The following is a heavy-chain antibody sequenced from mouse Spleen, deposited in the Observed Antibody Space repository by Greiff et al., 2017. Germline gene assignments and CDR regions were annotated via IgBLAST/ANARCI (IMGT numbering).Heavy chain of an antibody. CDR3: TTGTTVVEGY. V-gene: IGHV14-4*01. J-gene: IGHJ2*01. CDR2: IDPENGDT. Sequence: VQLKESGAELVRPGASVKLSCTASGFNFTDDYMHWVKQRPEQGLEWIGWIDPENGDTEYDSKFQGKATITADTSSNTAYLQLSRLTSEDTAVYYCTTGTTVVEGYWGQGTTLTVSS. CDR1: GFNFTDDY. D-gene: IGHD1-1*01.